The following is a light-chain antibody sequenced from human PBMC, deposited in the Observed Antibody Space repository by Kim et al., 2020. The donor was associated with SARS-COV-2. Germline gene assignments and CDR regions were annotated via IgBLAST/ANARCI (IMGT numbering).Light chain of an antibody. J-gene: IGKJ2*01. CDR2: WAS. CDR1: QSVLYSSNNKNY. V-gene: IGKV4-1*01. Sequence: DIVMTQSPDSLAVSLGERATINCKSRQSVLYSSNNKNYLAWYQQKPGQPPKLLIYWASTRESGVPDRFSGSGSGTDFTLTISSLQAEDVAVYYCQQYYSTPYTFGQGTNWRS. CDR3: QQYYSTPYT.